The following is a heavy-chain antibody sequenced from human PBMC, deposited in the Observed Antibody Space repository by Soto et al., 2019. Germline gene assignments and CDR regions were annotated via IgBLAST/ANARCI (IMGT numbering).Heavy chain of an antibody. D-gene: IGHD6-19*01. CDR2: IYYSGSP. CDR3: AVPAASVAGASGSYYYYGMDV. J-gene: IGHJ6*02. V-gene: IGHV4-39*01. Sequence: SSETLSLTCTVSGGSISSSSYYWGWIRQPPGKGLEWIGYIYYSGSPYYNPSLKSRVTISVDTSKNQFSLKLSSVTAADTAVYHCAVPAASVAGASGSYYYYGMDVWGQGTTVTVSS. CDR1: GGSISSSSYY.